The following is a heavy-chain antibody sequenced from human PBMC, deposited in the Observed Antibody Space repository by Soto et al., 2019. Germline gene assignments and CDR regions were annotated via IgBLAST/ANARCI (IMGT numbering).Heavy chain of an antibody. Sequence: SETLSLTCTVSGGSISSGSYYWSWIRQPPGKGLEWIGYIYYSGSTNYNPSLKSRVTISVDTSKNQFSLKLSSVTAADTAVYYCARVCGSYSSYYFDYWGQGTLVTVSS. CDR2: IYYSGST. CDR3: ARVCGSYSSYYFDY. V-gene: IGHV4-61*01. D-gene: IGHD1-26*01. J-gene: IGHJ4*02. CDR1: GGSISSGSYY.